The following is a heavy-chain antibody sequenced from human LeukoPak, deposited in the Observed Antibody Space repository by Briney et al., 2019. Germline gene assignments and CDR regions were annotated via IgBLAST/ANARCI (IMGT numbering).Heavy chain of an antibody. CDR3: ARYYYDSSGYPYFDY. CDR1: GGSISSYY. D-gene: IGHD3-22*01. Sequence: SETLSLTCTVSGGSISSYYWSWIRQPPGKGLEWIGYIYYSGSTNYNPSLKSRVTISVDTSKNQFSLKLSSVTAADTAVYYCARYYYDSSGYPYFDYWGQGTLVTVSS. V-gene: IGHV4-59*01. J-gene: IGHJ4*02. CDR2: IYYSGST.